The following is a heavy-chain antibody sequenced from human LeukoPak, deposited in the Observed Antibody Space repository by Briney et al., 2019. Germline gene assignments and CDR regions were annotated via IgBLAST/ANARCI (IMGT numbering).Heavy chain of an antibody. CDR1: GGSVSSGSYY. J-gene: IGHJ4*02. CDR3: ARRSSSWYSKIDS. Sequence: PSETLSLTCTVSGGSVSSGSYYWSWIRQPPGKGLEWIGYIYYSANTNYNPSLKSRVTISVDTSKNQFSLKLSSVTAADTAVYYCARRSSSWYSKIDSWGQGTLVTVSS. CDR2: IYYSANT. D-gene: IGHD6-13*01. V-gene: IGHV4-61*01.